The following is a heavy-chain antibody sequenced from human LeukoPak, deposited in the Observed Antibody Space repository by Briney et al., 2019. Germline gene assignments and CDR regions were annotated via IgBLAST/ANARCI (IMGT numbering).Heavy chain of an antibody. V-gene: IGHV4-39*07. CDR1: GGSISSSSYY. D-gene: IGHD3-22*01. Sequence: TSETLSLTCTVSGGSISSSSYYWGWIRQPPGEGLEWIGSIYYSGSTNYNPSLKSRVTMSVDTSKNQFSLKLSSVTAADTAVYYCARDFYDSSGYYFEDAFDIWGQGTMVTVSS. J-gene: IGHJ3*02. CDR2: IYYSGST. CDR3: ARDFYDSSGYYFEDAFDI.